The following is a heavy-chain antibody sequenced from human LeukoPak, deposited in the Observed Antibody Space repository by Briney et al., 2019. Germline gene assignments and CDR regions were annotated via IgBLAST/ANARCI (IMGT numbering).Heavy chain of an antibody. Sequence: SETLSLTCAVSGGSISSGDDYWGWIRQPPGKGLEWIGYIYYSGSTYYNPSLKSRVTISVDTSKNQFSLKLSSVTAADTAAYYCASLPLELFFDYWGQGTLVTVSS. CDR1: GGSISSGDDY. V-gene: IGHV4-30-4*08. CDR2: IYYSGST. CDR3: ASLPLELFFDY. D-gene: IGHD1-7*01. J-gene: IGHJ4*02.